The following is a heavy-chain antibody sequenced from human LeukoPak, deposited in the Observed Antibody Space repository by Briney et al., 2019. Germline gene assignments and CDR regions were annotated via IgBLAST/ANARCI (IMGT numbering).Heavy chain of an antibody. CDR3: ARTISISVYGMDV. CDR1: GFTVSSNY. D-gene: IGHD3-3*02. V-gene: IGHV3-66*01. Sequence: GGSLRLSCAASGFTVSSNYMSWVRQAPGKGLEWVSGIYSGGSTYYADSVKGRFTISRDNSKNTLYLQMNSLRAEDTAVYYCARTISISVYGMDVWGQGPTVTVS. J-gene: IGHJ6*02. CDR2: IYSGGST.